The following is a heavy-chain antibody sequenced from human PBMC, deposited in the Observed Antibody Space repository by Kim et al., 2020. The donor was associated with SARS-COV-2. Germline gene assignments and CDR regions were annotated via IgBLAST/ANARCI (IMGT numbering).Heavy chain of an antibody. J-gene: IGHJ4*02. D-gene: IGHD6-13*01. CDR3: ASHHSSSWYSRSHPNDY. CDR1: GYSFTSYW. V-gene: IGHV5-10-1*01. Sequence: GESLKISCKGSGYSFTSYWISWVRQMPGKGLEWMGRIDPSDSYTNYSPSFQGHVTISADKSISTAYLQWSSLKASDTAMYYCASHHSSSWYSRSHPNDYWGQGTLVTVSS. CDR2: IDPSDSYT.